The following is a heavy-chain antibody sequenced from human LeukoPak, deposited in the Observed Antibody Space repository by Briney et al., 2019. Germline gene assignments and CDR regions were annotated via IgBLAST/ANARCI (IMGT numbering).Heavy chain of an antibody. CDR2: IYTSGST. CDR1: GGSISGYH. V-gene: IGHV4-4*07. Sequence: SETLSLTCTVSGGSISGYHWSWIRQPAGKRLEWIGRIYTSGSTDYNPSLKSRVTMSVDTSKNQFSLKLSSVTAADTAVFYCAREPYMIRAFDYWGQGTLVTVSS. D-gene: IGHD3-10*01. CDR3: AREPYMIRAFDY. J-gene: IGHJ4*02.